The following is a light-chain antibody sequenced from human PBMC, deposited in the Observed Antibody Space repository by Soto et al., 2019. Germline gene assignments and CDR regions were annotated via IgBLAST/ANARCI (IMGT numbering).Light chain of an antibody. CDR3: QQANTFPHT. J-gene: IGKJ2*01. Sequence: DLQMTQSPSSVSASVGDTVTITCRASQFINNWVAWYQQKPGKAPNVLIHGASNLQGGVPSRFSGSQFGAEFTLTITNLQPEDFATYFCQQANTFPHTFGQGTKVEIK. V-gene: IGKV1D-12*01. CDR1: QFINNW. CDR2: GAS.